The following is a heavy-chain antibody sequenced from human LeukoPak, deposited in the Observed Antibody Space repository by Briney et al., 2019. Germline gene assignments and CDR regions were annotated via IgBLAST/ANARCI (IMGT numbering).Heavy chain of an antibody. CDR2: ISAYNGNT. D-gene: IGHD1-26*01. J-gene: IGHJ5*02. Sequence: GESLKISCKGSGYSFTSYGISWVRQAPGQGLEWMGWISAYNGNTNYAQKLQGRVTMTTDTSTSTAYMELRSLRSDDTAVYYCARGGVGATTWFDPWGQGTLVTVSS. V-gene: IGHV1-18*01. CDR1: GYSFTSYG. CDR3: ARGGVGATTWFDP.